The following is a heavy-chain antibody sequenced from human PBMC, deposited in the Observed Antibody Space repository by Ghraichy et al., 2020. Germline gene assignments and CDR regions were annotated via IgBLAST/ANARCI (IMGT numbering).Heavy chain of an antibody. Sequence: SETLSLTCTVSGGSISSGSYYWGWIRQPPGKGLEWIGSIYYSGSTHYNPSLKSRVTISLDTSKNHFSLRLSSVTAADTAVYYCARHGDGDNPWFDPWGQGTLVTVSS. CDR3: ARHGDGDNPWFDP. CDR1: GGSISSGSYY. V-gene: IGHV4-39*01. CDR2: IYYSGST. D-gene: IGHD1-1*01. J-gene: IGHJ5*02.